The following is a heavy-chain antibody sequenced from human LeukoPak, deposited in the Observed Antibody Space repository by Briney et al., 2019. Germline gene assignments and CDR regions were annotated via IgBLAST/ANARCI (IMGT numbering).Heavy chain of an antibody. CDR1: GGSISSSSYY. CDR3: ASSYYYDSSGYYNTDAFDI. D-gene: IGHD3-22*01. V-gene: IGHV4-39*01. Sequence: PSETLSLTCTVSGGSISSSSYYWGWIRQPPGKGLEWIGSIYYSGSTYYNPSLKSRVTISVDTSKNQFSLKLSSVTAADTAVYYCASSYYYDSSGYYNTDAFDIWGQGTMVTVSS. CDR2: IYYSGST. J-gene: IGHJ3*02.